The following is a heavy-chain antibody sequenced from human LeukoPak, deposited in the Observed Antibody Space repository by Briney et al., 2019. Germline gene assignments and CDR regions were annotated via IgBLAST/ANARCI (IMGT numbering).Heavy chain of an antibody. CDR2: INPSGGST. Sequence: ASVKVSCKASGYSFTSSYIHWVRQAPGQGLEWMGIINPSGGSTSYAQKFQGRVTMTRATSTSTVYMKLSSLRSEDTAMYYCAREWAGIFGSSWGQGTLVTVSS. J-gene: IGHJ5*02. CDR3: AREWAGIFGSS. D-gene: IGHD2/OR15-2a*01. CDR1: GYSFTSSY. V-gene: IGHV1-46*01.